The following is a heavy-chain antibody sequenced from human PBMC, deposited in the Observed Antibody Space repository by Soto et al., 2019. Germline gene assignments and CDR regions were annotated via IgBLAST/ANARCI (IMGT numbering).Heavy chain of an antibody. D-gene: IGHD4-17*01. CDR3: AKDSDYVSYSYMDV. CDR2: ISWNSGSI. V-gene: IGHV3-9*01. Sequence: GGSLRLSCAASGFTFDDYAMHWVRQAPGKGLEWVSGISWNSGSIGYADSVKGRFTISRDNAKNSLYLQMNSLRAEDTALYYCAKDSDYVSYSYMDVWGKGTTVTVSS. J-gene: IGHJ6*03. CDR1: GFTFDDYA.